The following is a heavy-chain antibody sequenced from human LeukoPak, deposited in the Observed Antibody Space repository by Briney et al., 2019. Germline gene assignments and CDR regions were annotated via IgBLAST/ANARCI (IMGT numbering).Heavy chain of an antibody. J-gene: IGHJ4*02. Sequence: KPSETLSLTCAVSGGSISSYYCSWIRQPPGKGLEWIGYIYYSGSTNCNPSLKSRVTISVDTSKNQFSLKLSSVTAADTAVYYCASGAGSYPSFGYWGQGTLVSVSS. V-gene: IGHV4-59*01. CDR3: ASGAGSYPSFGY. CDR2: IYYSGST. CDR1: GGSISSYY. D-gene: IGHD3-10*01.